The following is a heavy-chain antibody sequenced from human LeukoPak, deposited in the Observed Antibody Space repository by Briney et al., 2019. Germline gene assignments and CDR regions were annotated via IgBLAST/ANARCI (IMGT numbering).Heavy chain of an antibody. V-gene: IGHV4-39*01. J-gene: IGHJ5*01. CDR3: ARHSLDCSSTSCRNNWFDS. Sequence: SETLSLTCTVSGGSISSSSYYWGWIRQPPGKGLEWIGSIYYSGSTYYNPSLKSRVTISVDTSKNQFSLKLSSVTAADTAVYYCARHSLDCSSTSCRNNWFDSWGQGTLVTVSS. D-gene: IGHD2-2*01. CDR1: GGSISSSSYY. CDR2: IYYSGST.